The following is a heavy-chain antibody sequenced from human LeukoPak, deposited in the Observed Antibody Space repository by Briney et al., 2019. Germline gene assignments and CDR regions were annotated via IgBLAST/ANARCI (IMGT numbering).Heavy chain of an antibody. CDR2: ISSSSSYI. CDR3: ARDLGYYYDSSGYYYTD. D-gene: IGHD3-22*01. J-gene: IGHJ4*02. CDR1: GFTFSSYS. V-gene: IGHV3-21*01. Sequence: PGGSLRLSCAASGFTFSSYSMNWDRQAPGKGLEWVSSISSSSSYIYYADSVKGRFTISRDNAKNSLYLQMNSLRAEDTAVYYCARDLGYYYDSSGYYYTDWGQGTLVTVSS.